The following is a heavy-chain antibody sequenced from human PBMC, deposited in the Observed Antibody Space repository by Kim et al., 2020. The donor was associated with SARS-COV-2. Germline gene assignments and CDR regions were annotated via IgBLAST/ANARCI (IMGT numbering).Heavy chain of an antibody. CDR2: LQSNGRDT. Sequence: ASVKVSCKLSGYTVTDYHIHWVRQAPGQGPEWMGWLQSNGRDTQSAQKFQGRITMTRDTFLTTDYMELRSLTSDDTAVYYCARDPVDGNFFLDYWGQGTPVTVSS. V-gene: IGHV1-2*02. CDR3: ARDPVDGNFFLDY. CDR1: GYTVTDYH. D-gene: IGHD1-1*01. J-gene: IGHJ4*02.